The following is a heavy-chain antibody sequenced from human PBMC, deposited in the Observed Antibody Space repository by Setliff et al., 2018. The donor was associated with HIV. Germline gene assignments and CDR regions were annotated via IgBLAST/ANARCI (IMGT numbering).Heavy chain of an antibody. CDR1: GYTFVKFG. CDR2: SSPNGNT. D-gene: IGHD4-4*01. Sequence: ASVKVSCKTSGYTFVKFGISWVRQAPGQGLEWLGWSSPNGNTKNHHKFEGRITMTTDTPTTTAFMELRSLTSDDTAVYFRAREPPSSNPTLQYAFDLWGQGTMVTVSS. CDR3: AREPPSSNPTLQYAFDL. J-gene: IGHJ3*01. V-gene: IGHV1-18*01.